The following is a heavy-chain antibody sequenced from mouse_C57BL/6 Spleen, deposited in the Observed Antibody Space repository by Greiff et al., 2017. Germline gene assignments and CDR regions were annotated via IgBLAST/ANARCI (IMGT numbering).Heavy chain of an antibody. CDR1: GYSITSGYD. V-gene: IGHV3-1*01. J-gene: IGHJ2*01. D-gene: IGHD2-4*01. Sequence: EVQLQQSGPGMVKPSQSLSLTCTVTGYSITSGYDWHWIRHFPGNKLEWMGYISYSGSTNYNPSLKSRISITHDTAKNQFFLKLNSVTTEDTATYYCARSLYEYDGNYFDYWGQGTTLTVSS. CDR3: ARSLYEYDGNYFDY. CDR2: ISYSGST.